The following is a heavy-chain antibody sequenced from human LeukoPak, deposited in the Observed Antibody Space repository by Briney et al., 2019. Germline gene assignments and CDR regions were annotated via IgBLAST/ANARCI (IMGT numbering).Heavy chain of an antibody. CDR1: GGSLSSYY. J-gene: IGHJ4*01. V-gene: IGHV4-59*01. Sequence: SETLSLTCAVSGGSLSSYYWSWVRQPPGKGLEWVGYIYYSGSTNYNPSLKSRVTISVDTSKNQFSLKLSSVTAADTAVYYCARGGVGAPYYFDCGGQGTLVTVSS. CDR2: IYYSGST. D-gene: IGHD1-26*01. CDR3: ARGGVGAPYYFDC.